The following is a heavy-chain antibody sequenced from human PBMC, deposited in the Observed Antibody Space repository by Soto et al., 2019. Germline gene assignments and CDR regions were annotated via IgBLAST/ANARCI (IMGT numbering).Heavy chain of an antibody. Sequence: EVQLLESGGGLVQPGGSLRLSCAASGFTFSSYAMSWVRQAPEKGLEWVSAISGSGGSTYYADSVKGRFTISRDNSKNTLYLQMNSLRAEDTAVYYCAKSSGIAVAGTWFDPWGQGTLVTVSS. CDR3: AKSSGIAVAGTWFDP. D-gene: IGHD6-19*01. CDR2: ISGSGGST. CDR1: GFTFSSYA. V-gene: IGHV3-23*01. J-gene: IGHJ5*02.